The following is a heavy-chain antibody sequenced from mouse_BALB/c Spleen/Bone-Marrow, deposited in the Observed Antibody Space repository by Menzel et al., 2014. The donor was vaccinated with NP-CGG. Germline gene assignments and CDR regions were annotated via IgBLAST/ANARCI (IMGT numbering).Heavy chain of an antibody. CDR2: IDPANGNT. CDR1: GFNIKDTY. CDR3: ASYYYGSSLFAY. J-gene: IGHJ3*01. V-gene: IGHV14-3*02. D-gene: IGHD1-1*01. Sequence: EVHLVESGAELVKPGASVKLSCTASGFNIKDTYMHWVKQRPEQGLEWIGRIDPANGNTKYDPKFQGKATITADTPSNTAYLQLSSLTSEDTAVYYCASYYYGSSLFAYWGQGTLVTVSA.